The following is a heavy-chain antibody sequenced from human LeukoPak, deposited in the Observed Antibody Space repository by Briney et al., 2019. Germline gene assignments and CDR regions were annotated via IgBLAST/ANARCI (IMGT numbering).Heavy chain of an antibody. CDR1: GYTFTSYY. V-gene: IGHV1-46*01. CDR3: ARVKFFGVVTNALDI. CDR2: INPSGGST. J-gene: IGHJ3*02. Sequence: ASVKVSCKASGYTFTSYYMHWVRQAPGQGLEWMGIINPSGGSTSYAQKFQGRVTMTRDTSISTVHMELSRLRSDDTAIYFCARVKFFGVVTNALDIWGQGTMVTVSS. D-gene: IGHD3-3*01.